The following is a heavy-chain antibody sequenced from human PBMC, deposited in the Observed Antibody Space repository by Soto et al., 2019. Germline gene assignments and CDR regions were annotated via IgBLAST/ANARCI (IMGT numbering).Heavy chain of an antibody. D-gene: IGHD4-17*01. J-gene: IGHJ4*02. Sequence: PSETLSLTCAVYGGSFSGYYWSWIRQPPGKGLEWIGEINHSGSTNYNPSLKSRVTISVDTSKNQFSLKLSSVTAADTAVYYCARGFWRVTTNRPSEYYFDYWGQGTLVTVSS. CDR1: GGSFSGYY. V-gene: IGHV4-34*01. CDR2: INHSGST. CDR3: ARGFWRVTTNRPSEYYFDY.